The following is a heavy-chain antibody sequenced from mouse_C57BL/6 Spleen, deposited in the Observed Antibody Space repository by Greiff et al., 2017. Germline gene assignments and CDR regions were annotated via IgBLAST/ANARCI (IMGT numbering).Heavy chain of an antibody. J-gene: IGHJ4*01. D-gene: IGHD2-5*01. CDR2: ILPGSGST. CDR3: AGYSAYYSSYYAMDY. Sequence: QVQLQQSGAELMKPGASVKLSCTATGFTFTGYWIEWVKQRPGHGLEWIGEILPGSGSTNYNEKFKGKATFTADTSSNTAYMQLSSLTTEDSAIYYCAGYSAYYSSYYAMDYWGQGTSVTVSS. V-gene: IGHV1-9*01. CDR1: GFTFTGYW.